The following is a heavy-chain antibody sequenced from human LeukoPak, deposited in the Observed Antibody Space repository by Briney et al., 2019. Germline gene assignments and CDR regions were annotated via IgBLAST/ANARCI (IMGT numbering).Heavy chain of an antibody. CDR1: GFTFSSYS. V-gene: IGHV3-21*01. CDR3: ASKGLATWADYYMDV. Sequence: GGSLRLSCAASGFTFSSYSMNWVRQAPGKGLEWVSSISSSSSYIYYADSVKGRFTISRDNAKNSLYLQMNSLRAEDTAVYSCASKGLATWADYYMDVWGKGTTVTVSS. D-gene: IGHD5-12*01. CDR2: ISSSSSYI. J-gene: IGHJ6*03.